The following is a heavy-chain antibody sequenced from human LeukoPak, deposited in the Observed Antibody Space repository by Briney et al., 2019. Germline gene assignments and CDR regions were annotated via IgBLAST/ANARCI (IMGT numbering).Heavy chain of an antibody. CDR2: ISSSSSTI. Sequence: PGGSLRLSCAASGFTFSNYRMNWVRQAPEKGLEWVSYISSSSSTIYYADSVKGRFTISRDNAKNSLYLQMNSLRAEDTAVYYCARENSDIVVVPAAIPSYYYYYMDVWGKGTTVTVSS. J-gene: IGHJ6*03. CDR1: GFTFSNYR. V-gene: IGHV3-48*04. D-gene: IGHD2-2*01. CDR3: ARENSDIVVVPAAIPSYYYYYMDV.